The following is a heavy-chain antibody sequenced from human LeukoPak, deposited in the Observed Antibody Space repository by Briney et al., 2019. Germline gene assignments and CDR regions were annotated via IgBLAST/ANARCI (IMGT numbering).Heavy chain of an antibody. V-gene: IGHV3-23*01. J-gene: IGHJ6*02. Sequence: GGSVRLSCEASGFIFGNYYMSWVRQAPGKGLEWVAAINGTGSTTYHADSVKGRFTISRDNSKNTLYLQMNSLRSEDTATYYCCDGMDVWGQGTTVAVSS. CDR1: GFIFGNYY. CDR2: INGTGSTT. CDR3: CDGMDV.